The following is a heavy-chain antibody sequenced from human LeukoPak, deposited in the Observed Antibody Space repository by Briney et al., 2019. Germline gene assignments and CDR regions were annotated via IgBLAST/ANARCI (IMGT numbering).Heavy chain of an antibody. CDR1: RFTFSSYW. Sequence: GGSLRLSCAASRFTFSSYWMSWVRHAPGKGLEWVANTKQDGSEKYYVDSVKARFTISRNNAKNSLYLQMNSLRAEDTAVYYCAREQIAVAGTLDYWGQGTLVTVSS. CDR2: TKQDGSEK. J-gene: IGHJ4*02. CDR3: AREQIAVAGTLDY. D-gene: IGHD6-19*01. V-gene: IGHV3-7*01.